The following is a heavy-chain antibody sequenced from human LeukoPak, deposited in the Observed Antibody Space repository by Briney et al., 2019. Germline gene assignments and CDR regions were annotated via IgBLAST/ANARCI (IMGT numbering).Heavy chain of an antibody. Sequence: QSGGSLRLSCAASGFTVSSNYMSWVRQAPGKGLEWVSVIYSGGSTYYADSVKGRFTISRDNSKNTLYLQMNSLRAGDTAVYYCARDPPRLGAFDIWGQGTMVTVSS. CDR2: IYSGGST. J-gene: IGHJ3*02. V-gene: IGHV3-53*01. D-gene: IGHD6-6*01. CDR3: ARDPPRLGAFDI. CDR1: GFTVSSNY.